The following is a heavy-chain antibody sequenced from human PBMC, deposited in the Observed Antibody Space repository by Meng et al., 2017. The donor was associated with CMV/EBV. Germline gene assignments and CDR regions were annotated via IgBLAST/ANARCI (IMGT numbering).Heavy chain of an antibody. CDR2: IWYDGSNK. Sequence: GGSLRLSCAASGFTFSSYGMHWVRQGPGKGLEWVAVIWYDGSNKYYADSVKGRFTISRDNSKNTLYLQMSSLRAEDTAVYYCASLSVPIIVVPAAMRPDYWGQGTLVTVSS. V-gene: IGHV3-33*01. CDR1: GFTFSSYG. CDR3: ASLSVPIIVVPAAMRPDY. D-gene: IGHD2-2*01. J-gene: IGHJ4*02.